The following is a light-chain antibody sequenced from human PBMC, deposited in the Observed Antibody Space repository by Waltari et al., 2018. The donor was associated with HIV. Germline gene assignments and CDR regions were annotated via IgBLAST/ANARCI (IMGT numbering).Light chain of an antibody. CDR2: DND. CDR3: GTWDSSLNAGV. Sequence: QSMLTQPPSVSAAPGQKVTISCSGSSSNPANNYVSLYQHLPGAAPKLVIYDNDNRPSGIPDRFSGSKSGASATLVITGLQTGDEGDYYCGTWDSSLNAGVFGGGTKLTVL. J-gene: IGLJ3*02. CDR1: SSNPANNY. V-gene: IGLV1-51*01.